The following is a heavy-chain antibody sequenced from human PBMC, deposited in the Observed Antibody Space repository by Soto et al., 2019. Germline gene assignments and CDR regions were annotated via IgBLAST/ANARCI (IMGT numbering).Heavy chain of an antibody. Sequence: GEALKISCKVSGYTFATHWISGVRQMPGKGLEWMGIIYPGDSDTIYSPSFQGQVTISADKSFSTAYLQWSSLKASDTAIYFCARLELTGLDNWGQGTPVTVSS. V-gene: IGHV5-51*01. CDR3: ARLELTGLDN. J-gene: IGHJ4*02. CDR2: IYPGDSDT. CDR1: GYTFATHW. D-gene: IGHD3-9*01.